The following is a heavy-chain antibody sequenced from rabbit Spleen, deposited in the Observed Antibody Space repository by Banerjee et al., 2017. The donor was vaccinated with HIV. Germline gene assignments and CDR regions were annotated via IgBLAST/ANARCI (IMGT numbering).Heavy chain of an antibody. V-gene: IGHV1S43*01. CDR1: GFSFSSSYD. Sequence: QEQLVESGGGLVKPGASLTLTCTASGFSFSSSYDMCWVRQAPGKGLEWIGCIYTGNGKTYYANWVNGRFTISSHNAQNTLYLQLNSLTAADTATYFCVREAGYGGYGDANLWGQGTLVTVS. CDR2: IYTGNGKT. J-gene: IGHJ3*01. CDR3: VREAGYGGYGDANL. D-gene: IGHD6-1*01.